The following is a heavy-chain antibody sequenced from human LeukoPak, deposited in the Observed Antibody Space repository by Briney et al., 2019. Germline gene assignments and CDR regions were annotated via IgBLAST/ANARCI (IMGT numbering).Heavy chain of an antibody. CDR2: IYHSGST. D-gene: IGHD2-15*01. V-gene: IGHV4-59*01. J-gene: IGHJ4*02. Sequence: SETLSLTCTVSGGSISSYYWSWIRQPPGKGLEWIGYIYHSGSTNYNPSLKSRVTISVDTSKNQFSLKLSSVTAADTAVYYCARDRGSGPLSFDYWGQGTLVTVSS. CDR3: ARDRGSGPLSFDY. CDR1: GGSISSYY.